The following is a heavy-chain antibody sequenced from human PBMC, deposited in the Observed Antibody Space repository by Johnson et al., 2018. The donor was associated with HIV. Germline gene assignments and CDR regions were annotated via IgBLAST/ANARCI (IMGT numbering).Heavy chain of an antibody. Sequence: QMQLVESGGGVVQPGKSLTLSCVVSGLSFSNFGIHWVRQAPGKGLEWVAVISYDGNIKYYADSVKGRFPISRDNSKNTLYLQMNSLRAEDTAVYYCARDRVWFGELYAFDIWGQGTMVTVSS. J-gene: IGHJ3*02. V-gene: IGHV3-30*03. CDR3: ARDRVWFGELYAFDI. D-gene: IGHD3-10*01. CDR2: ISYDGNIK. CDR1: GLSFSNFG.